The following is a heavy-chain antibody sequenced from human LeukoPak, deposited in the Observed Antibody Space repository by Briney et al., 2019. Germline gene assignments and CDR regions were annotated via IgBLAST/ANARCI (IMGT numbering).Heavy chain of an antibody. CDR3: AKDVEVGLGHDAFDI. Sequence: PGGYLRLSCTASGFTFDDYAMYWVRPVPGKGLEWGSGTSWNGDVKAYGDSVKGRFAISRDNAKKSLYLQMNSLRPEDTALYYCAKDVEVGLGHDAFDIWGQGTMVAVSS. CDR1: GFTFDDYA. V-gene: IGHV3-9*01. J-gene: IGHJ3*02. D-gene: IGHD1-26*01. CDR2: TSWNGDVK.